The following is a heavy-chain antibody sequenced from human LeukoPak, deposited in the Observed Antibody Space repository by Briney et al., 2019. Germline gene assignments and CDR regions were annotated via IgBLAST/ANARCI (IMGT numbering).Heavy chain of an antibody. J-gene: IGHJ4*02. CDR2: IKSKTDGGAI. Sequence: SGGSLRLSCEASGFTFTNAWMTWVRQAPGKGLEWVGRIKSKTDGGAIEYAAPVKGRFTISRDDSKNTLYLQMNSLKTEDTALYYCTTDMSYWGQGTLVTVSS. V-gene: IGHV3-15*01. CDR1: GFTFTNAW. CDR3: TTDMSY.